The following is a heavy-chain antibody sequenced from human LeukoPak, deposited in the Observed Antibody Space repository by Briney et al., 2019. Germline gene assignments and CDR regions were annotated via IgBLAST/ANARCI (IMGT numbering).Heavy chain of an antibody. CDR2: LYTGGTT. J-gene: IGHJ3*01. D-gene: IGHD5-12*01. V-gene: IGHV3-66*01. CDR1: GFTVSSNY. Sequence: PGGSLRLSCAASGFTVSSNYMSWVRQAPGKGLEWVSVLYTGGTTYYADSVKGRFTISRDNSKNTVYLDMNSLRAEDTAMYYCARAVDIVATTPFDLWGQGTMVTVSS. CDR3: ARAVDIVATTPFDL.